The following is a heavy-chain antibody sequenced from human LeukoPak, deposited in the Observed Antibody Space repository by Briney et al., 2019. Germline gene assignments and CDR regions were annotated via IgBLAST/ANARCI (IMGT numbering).Heavy chain of an antibody. CDR3: AKDPLPRADPSTAFDS. V-gene: IGHV3-20*04. CDR2: INWNGGST. J-gene: IGHJ4*02. D-gene: IGHD2-21*02. CDR1: GFTFDDYG. Sequence: RSGGSLRLSCAASGFTFDDYGMSWVRQAPGKGLEWVSGINWNGGSTGYADSVKGRFTISRDNAKNSLYLQMNSLRAEDTAIYYCAKDPLPRADPSTAFDSWGQGTPVTVSS.